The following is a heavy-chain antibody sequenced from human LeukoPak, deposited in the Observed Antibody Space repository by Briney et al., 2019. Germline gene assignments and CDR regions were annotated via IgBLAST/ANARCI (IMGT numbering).Heavy chain of an antibody. V-gene: IGHV6-1*01. CDR3: ASGSGWSYDAFDI. D-gene: IGHD6-19*01. Sequence: SQTLSLTCAISGDSFSSNSAAWNWLRQSPSRGLEWLGRTYYRSKWYNDYAVSVKSLITINPDTSKNQFSLQLNSVTPEDTAVYYCASGSGWSYDAFDIWGQGTMVTVSS. CDR1: GDSFSSNSAA. J-gene: IGHJ3*02. CDR2: TYYRSKWYN.